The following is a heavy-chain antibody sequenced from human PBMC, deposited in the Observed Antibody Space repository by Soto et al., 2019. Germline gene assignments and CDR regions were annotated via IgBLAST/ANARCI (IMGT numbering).Heavy chain of an antibody. CDR2: ISYDGSNK. V-gene: IGHV3-30*03. CDR1: GFPFSSYG. Sequence: PGGSLRLSCAASGFPFSSYGMHWVRQAPGKGLEWVAVISYDGSNKYYADSVRGRFTVSRDNSKNTLYLQMNSLRDEDTAVYYCARIDCTGNNCNPYYHYGMDVWGQGTTVTVSS. J-gene: IGHJ6*02. CDR3: ARIDCTGNNCNPYYHYGMDV. D-gene: IGHD2-8*02.